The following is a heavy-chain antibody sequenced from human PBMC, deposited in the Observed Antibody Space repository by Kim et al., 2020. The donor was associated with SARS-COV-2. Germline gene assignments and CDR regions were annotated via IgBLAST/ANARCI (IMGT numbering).Heavy chain of an antibody. J-gene: IGHJ4*02. CDR3: AREYSGYDPRVVPHDY. D-gene: IGHD5-12*01. V-gene: IGHV1-69*04. CDR2: IIPILGIA. CDR1: GGTFSSYA. Sequence: SVKVSCKASGGTFSSYAISWVRQAPGQGLEWMGRIIPILGIANYAQKFQGRVTITADKSTSTAYMELSSLRSEDTAVYYCAREYSGYDPRVVPHDYWGQGTLVTVSS.